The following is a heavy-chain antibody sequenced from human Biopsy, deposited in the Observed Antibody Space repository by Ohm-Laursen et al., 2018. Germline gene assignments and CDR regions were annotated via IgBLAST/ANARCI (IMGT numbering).Heavy chain of an antibody. Sequence: EASVKVSCKVSGCTFAGYYLHWVRQAPGHGLEWMGWVNPNSGNANYAQSFQGRLTVTRDTSISTAYMELTSLTFDDTAIYYCARVPAYPSIDGYYGLDLWGQGTTVIVSS. CDR2: VNPNSGNA. J-gene: IGHJ6*02. CDR1: GCTFAGYY. D-gene: IGHD3-9*01. CDR3: ARVPAYPSIDGYYGLDL. V-gene: IGHV1-2*02.